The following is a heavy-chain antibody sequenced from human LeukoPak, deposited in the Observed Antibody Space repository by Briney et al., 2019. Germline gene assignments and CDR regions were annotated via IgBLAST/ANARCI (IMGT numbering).Heavy chain of an antibody. D-gene: IGHD6-19*01. CDR2: INPKSGGT. Sequence: ASVKVSRKASGYTLTGYYMHWVRQAPGQGLEWMGWINPKSGGTNYAQKFQGRVTMTRDTSISTAYMELSRLRSDDTAVYYCARYNSGWPFDYWGQGTLMTVSS. CDR1: GYTLTGYY. J-gene: IGHJ4*02. V-gene: IGHV1-2*02. CDR3: ARYNSGWPFDY.